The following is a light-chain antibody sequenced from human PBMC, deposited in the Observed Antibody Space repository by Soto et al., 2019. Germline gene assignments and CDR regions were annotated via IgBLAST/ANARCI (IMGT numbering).Light chain of an antibody. CDR3: ELPDNWPYS. CDR2: DAS. CDR1: QSVSSY. Sequence: EFVLTQSPSHPPLSLCERATLSCRASQSVSSYLAWYQQKPGQAPRXXXYDASNRATGIPARFSGSGSGTDYNMTICGLEAEDLAVYYCELPDNWPYSLGQGTKVEIK. V-gene: IGKV3-11*01. J-gene: IGKJ2*03.